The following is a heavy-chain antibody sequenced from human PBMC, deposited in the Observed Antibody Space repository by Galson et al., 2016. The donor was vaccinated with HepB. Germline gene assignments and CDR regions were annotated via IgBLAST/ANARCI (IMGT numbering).Heavy chain of an antibody. CDR3: ARDVQYRFDS. CDR1: GYTFTTSG. J-gene: IGHJ4*02. CDR2: ISTYSGDT. V-gene: IGHV1-18*01. D-gene: IGHD2/OR15-2a*01. Sequence: SVKVSCKASGYTFTTSGISWVRQAPGQGLEWIGWISTYSGDTKYAQNFQGGLTLTTDSSTTTAYMELRSLRFGDTAMYYCARDVQYRFDSWGQGTLVTVSS.